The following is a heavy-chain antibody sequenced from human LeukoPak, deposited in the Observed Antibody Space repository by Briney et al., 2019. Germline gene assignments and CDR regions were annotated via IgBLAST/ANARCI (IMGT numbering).Heavy chain of an antibody. D-gene: IGHD6-13*01. V-gene: IGHV3-66*01. J-gene: IGHJ4*02. CDR1: GFTVSSSS. Sequence: PGGSLRLSCAASGFTVSSSSMNWVRLGPGKGLEWVSVISSDGNTYYADSVKGRFTISRDNAKNSLYLQMNSLRADDTAVYYCARYASAWYAVDYWGQGTLVTVSS. CDR3: ARYASAWYAVDY. CDR2: ISSDGNT.